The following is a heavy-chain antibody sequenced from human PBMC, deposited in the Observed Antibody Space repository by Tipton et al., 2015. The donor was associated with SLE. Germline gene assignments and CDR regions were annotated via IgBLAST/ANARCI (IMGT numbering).Heavy chain of an antibody. CDR3: AREGGFLEWMSVWFDS. V-gene: IGHV4-31*03. CDR1: GASISSGGYY. CDR2: IYHSGNT. Sequence: TLSLTCTVSGASISSGGYYWSWIRQHPGKGLEYIGYIYHSGNTYYNPSLRSRVRISVDTSVNQFSLDLSSVTAADTAVYYCAREGGFLEWMSVWFDSWGQGTPVTVSS. J-gene: IGHJ5*01. D-gene: IGHD3-3*01.